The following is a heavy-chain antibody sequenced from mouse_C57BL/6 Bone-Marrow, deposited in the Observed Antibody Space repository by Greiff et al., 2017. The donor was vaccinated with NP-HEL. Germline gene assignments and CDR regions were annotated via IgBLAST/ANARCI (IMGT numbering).Heavy chain of an antibody. CDR2: ISNLVYSI. CDR3: ARLLLGLGAMDY. V-gene: IGHV5-15*01. CDR1: GFTFSDYG. Sequence: EVHLVESGGGLVQPGGSLKLSCAASGFTFSDYGIAWVRQAPRKGPEWVAFISNLVYSIYYADPVTGRFTLSTENAKNTLYLEMSSLRSEDTAMYYCARLLLGLGAMDYWGQGTAVTVSA. J-gene: IGHJ4*01. D-gene: IGHD4-1*01.